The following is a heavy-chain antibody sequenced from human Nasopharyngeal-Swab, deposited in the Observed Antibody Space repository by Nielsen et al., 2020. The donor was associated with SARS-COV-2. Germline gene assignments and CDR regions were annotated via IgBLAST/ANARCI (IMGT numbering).Heavy chain of an antibody. V-gene: IGHV5-51*01. CDR3: ARGASAYDS. CDR2: IYPGDSDT. J-gene: IGHJ4*02. Sequence: GESLKISCKGSGYTFASYWIAWVRQMPGKGLEWMGIIYPGDSDTRYSPSFQGQVTISVDKSINTAYLQWTSLQASDTAMYYCARGASAYDSWGQGTLVTVSS. CDR1: GYTFASYW. D-gene: IGHD5-12*01.